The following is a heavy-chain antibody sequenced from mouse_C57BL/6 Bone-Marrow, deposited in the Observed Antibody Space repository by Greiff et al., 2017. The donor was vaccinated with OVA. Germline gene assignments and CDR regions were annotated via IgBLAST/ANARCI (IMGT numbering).Heavy chain of an antibody. CDR2: ILPGSGRT. Sequence: VQLQQSGAELMKPGASVKLSCTATGYTFTGSWIAWVQQRPGHGLEWIGEILPGSGRTNYNEKFKGKATFTADTSSNTAYMQHSRLTTEDAAIYYCASKRDAMDYWGQGTSVTVAS. CDR1: GYTFTGSW. J-gene: IGHJ4*01. V-gene: IGHV1-9*01. CDR3: ASKRDAMDY.